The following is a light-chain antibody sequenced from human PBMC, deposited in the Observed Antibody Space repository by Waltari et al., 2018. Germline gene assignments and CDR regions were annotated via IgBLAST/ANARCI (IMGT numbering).Light chain of an antibody. CDR3: QQYNNWPGG. J-gene: IGKJ3*01. V-gene: IGKV3-15*01. Sequence: ETVMKQSPVTLSVSPGESVTLSCTTSQFVSNNLAWYQQKPGQPPRLLMYGASTRATGVPARFSGSGSGTSFTLTISSRQSEDFGLYYCQQYNNWPGGFGPGTKVDVE. CDR1: QFVSNN. CDR2: GAS.